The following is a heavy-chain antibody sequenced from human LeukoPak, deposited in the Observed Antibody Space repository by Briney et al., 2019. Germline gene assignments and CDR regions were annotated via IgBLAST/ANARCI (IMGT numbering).Heavy chain of an antibody. J-gene: IGHJ4*02. CDR2: ITAYNGNT. V-gene: IGHV1-18*04. CDR1: GYTFTGYY. Sequence: ASVKVSCKASGYTFTGYYMHWVRQAPGQGLEWMGWITAYNGNTNYAQTLQGRVTMTTDTSTSTAYMELRSLRSDDTAVYYCARDGGITIFGVVIIPFDYWGQGTLVTVSS. D-gene: IGHD3-3*01. CDR3: ARDGGITIFGVVIIPFDY.